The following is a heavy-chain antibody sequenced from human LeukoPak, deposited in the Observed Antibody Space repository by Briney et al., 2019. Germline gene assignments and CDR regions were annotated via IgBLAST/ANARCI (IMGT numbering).Heavy chain of an antibody. D-gene: IGHD2-15*01. Sequence: GGSLRLSCAASGFTFNHFWMSWIRQAPGKGLEWVAYIKKTGSETYYVDSVKGRFTITRDNTRNSLFLQMYSLRAGDTAVYFCAREDGYCSGGNCYSYSDSWGQGTLVTVSA. CDR1: GFTFNHFW. J-gene: IGHJ4*02. V-gene: IGHV3-7*01. CDR3: AREDGYCSGGNCYSYSDS. CDR2: IKKTGSET.